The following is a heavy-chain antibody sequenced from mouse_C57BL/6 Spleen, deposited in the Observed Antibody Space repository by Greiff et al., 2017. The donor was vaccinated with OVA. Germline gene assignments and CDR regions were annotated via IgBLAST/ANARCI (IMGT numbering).Heavy chain of an antibody. CDR2: ISDGGSYT. D-gene: IGHD1-1*01. Sequence: EVKVVESGGGLVKPGGSLKLSCAASGFTFSSYAMSWVSQTPEKRLEWVATISDGGSYTYYQDNVKGRFTNSRDNAKNNLYMQMSHLKSEDTAMYYCARDTVPHYFDYWGQGTTLTVSS. V-gene: IGHV5-4*01. CDR1: GFTFSSYA. J-gene: IGHJ2*01. CDR3: ARDTVPHYFDY.